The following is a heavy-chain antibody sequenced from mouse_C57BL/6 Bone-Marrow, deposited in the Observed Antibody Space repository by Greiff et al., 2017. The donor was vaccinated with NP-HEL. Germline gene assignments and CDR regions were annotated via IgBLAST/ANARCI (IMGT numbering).Heavy chain of an antibody. CDR3: ARDPRSSPYSVDC. Sequence: EVQGVESGGGLVKPGGSLKLSCAASGFTFSSYAMSWVRQTPEKRLEWVATISAGGSYTYYPDNVKGRFTLSIDTAKNTLYLQISHLTPEDTAKYYCARDPRSSPYSVDCWDRGTTLTVSS. V-gene: IGHV5-4*01. J-gene: IGHJ2*01. CDR1: GFTFSSYA. CDR2: ISAGGSYT. D-gene: IGHD1-1*01.